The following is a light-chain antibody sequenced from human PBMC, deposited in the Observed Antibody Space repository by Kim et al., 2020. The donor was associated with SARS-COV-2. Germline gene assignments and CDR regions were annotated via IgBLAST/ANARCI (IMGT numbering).Light chain of an antibody. J-gene: IGKJ2*01. Sequence: AIQMTQSPSALSASVGDRVTISCRASQDIRKDLGWYQQKPGKAPRLLIYAASSLARGVPSRFSGSGSGTDFTLTITSLQPEDFASYYCLQEYNYPYTFGQGTKLEI. V-gene: IGKV1-6*01. CDR2: AAS. CDR3: LQEYNYPYT. CDR1: QDIRKD.